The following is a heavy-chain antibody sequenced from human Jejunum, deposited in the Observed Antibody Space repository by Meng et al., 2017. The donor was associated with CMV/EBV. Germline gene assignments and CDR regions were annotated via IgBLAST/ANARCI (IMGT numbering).Heavy chain of an antibody. CDR1: GLTFSTYA. D-gene: IGHD3-10*01. V-gene: IGHV3-23*01. Sequence: EVQLLESGGGLVQPGGSLRLSCATSGLTFSTYAMNWVRQAPEKGLEWVSGISGGGVGTDYADSVKGRFTISRDNSKNTLYLQMNSLRAEDTAVYYCAKDRNYGSGSENNWFDPWGQGPLVTVAS. J-gene: IGHJ5*02. CDR3: AKDRNYGSGSENNWFDP. CDR2: ISGGGVGT.